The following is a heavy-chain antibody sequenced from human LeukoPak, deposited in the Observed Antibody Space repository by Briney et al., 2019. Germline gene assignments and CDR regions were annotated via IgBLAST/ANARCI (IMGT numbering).Heavy chain of an antibody. Sequence: GGSLRLSCAASGFIFSNYAMSWVRQAPGKGLEWVSFISGSGGSTYYADSVKGRFTISRDSSKNTLFLQMNSLRAEDTAKYYCAKGALGFGRALSFDYWGQGTLVTVSS. D-gene: IGHD3-10*01. J-gene: IGHJ4*02. CDR2: ISGSGGST. CDR1: GFIFSNYA. CDR3: AKGALGFGRALSFDY. V-gene: IGHV3-23*01.